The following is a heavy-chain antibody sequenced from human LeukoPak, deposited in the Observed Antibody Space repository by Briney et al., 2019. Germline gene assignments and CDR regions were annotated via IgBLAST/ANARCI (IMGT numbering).Heavy chain of an antibody. CDR3: ARDDSSSDNWFDP. J-gene: IGHJ5*02. Sequence: GGSLRLSCAASGFTFSSYSMNWVRQAPGKGLEWVSSISSSSSYIYYADSVKGRFTISRDNAKSSLYLQMNSLRAEDAAVYYCARDDSSSDNWFDPWGQGTLVTVSS. V-gene: IGHV3-21*01. CDR1: GFTFSSYS. CDR2: ISSSSSYI. D-gene: IGHD6-13*01.